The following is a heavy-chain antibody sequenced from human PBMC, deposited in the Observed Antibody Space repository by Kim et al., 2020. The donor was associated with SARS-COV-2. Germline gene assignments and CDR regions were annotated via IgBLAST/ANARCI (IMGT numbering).Heavy chain of an antibody. CDR2: ISWNGGSI. Sequence: GGSLRLSCAASGFTFGDYAMHWVRQAPGKGLEWVSGISWNGGSIDYADSVKGRFTISRDNAKNSLYLQMNSLRAEDTALYYCARTMVGGVFDYWGQGTLVTVSS. CDR3: ARTMVGGVFDY. CDR1: GFTFGDYA. D-gene: IGHD3-10*01. J-gene: IGHJ4*02. V-gene: IGHV3-9*01.